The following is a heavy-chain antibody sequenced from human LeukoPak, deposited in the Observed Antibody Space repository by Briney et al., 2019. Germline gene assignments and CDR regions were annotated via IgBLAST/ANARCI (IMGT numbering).Heavy chain of an antibody. D-gene: IGHD4-17*01. CDR1: GVSISSGGYY. CDR3: ARDFPYGDYKRWENWFDP. V-gene: IGHV4-31*03. CDR2: IYYSGST. Sequence: SQTLSLTCTVSGVSISSGGYYWSWIRQHPGKGLEWIGYIYYSGSTNYNPSLKSRVTISVDTSKNQFSLKLSSVTAADTAVYYCARDFPYGDYKRWENWFDPWGQGTLVTVSS. J-gene: IGHJ5*02.